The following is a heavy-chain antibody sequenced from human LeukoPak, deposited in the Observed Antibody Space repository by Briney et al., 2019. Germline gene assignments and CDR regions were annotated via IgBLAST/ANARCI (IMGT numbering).Heavy chain of an antibody. D-gene: IGHD3-10*01. Sequence: GGSLRLSCAASGFTFSSYAMSWVRQARGKRLEWVSAISGSGGSTYYEDTVKGRFTISRDNSKNTLYLQMNSLRAEDTAVYYCAKGLWFGELTPVPFDYWGQGTLVTVSS. CDR2: ISGSGGST. J-gene: IGHJ4*02. V-gene: IGHV3-23*01. CDR1: GFTFSSYA. CDR3: AKGLWFGELTPVPFDY.